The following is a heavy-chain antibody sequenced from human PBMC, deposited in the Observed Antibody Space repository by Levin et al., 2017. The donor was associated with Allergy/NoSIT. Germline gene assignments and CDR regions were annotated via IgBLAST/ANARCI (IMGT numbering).Heavy chain of an antibody. CDR2: IIPRFGTP. D-gene: IGHD5-18*01. Sequence: ASVKVSCKPSGGTFSNYAITWVRQAPGQGPEWMGGIIPRFGTPNYAQKFQGRVTITADESTSTAYMELKSLRSDDTAMYYCASGIGYSYAAFDYWGQGTLVTVSS. CDR1: GGTFSNYA. V-gene: IGHV1-69*13. J-gene: IGHJ4*02. CDR3: ASGIGYSYAAFDY.